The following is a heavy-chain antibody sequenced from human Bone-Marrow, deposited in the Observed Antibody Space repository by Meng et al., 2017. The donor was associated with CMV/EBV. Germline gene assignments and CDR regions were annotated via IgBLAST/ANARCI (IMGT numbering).Heavy chain of an antibody. D-gene: IGHD3/OR15-3a*01. CDR2: IYPGDSET. J-gene: IGHJ4*02. CDR1: GYTFTGYY. V-gene: IGHV5-51*01. CDR3: ARRGGLTYEY. Sequence: SCKDTGYTFTGYYMHGVRQAPGQGLEWMGIIYPGDSETKYSPSFQGQVTISADKSISTAYVQWSRLTASDTAMYYCARRGGLTYEYWGQGTLVTVSS.